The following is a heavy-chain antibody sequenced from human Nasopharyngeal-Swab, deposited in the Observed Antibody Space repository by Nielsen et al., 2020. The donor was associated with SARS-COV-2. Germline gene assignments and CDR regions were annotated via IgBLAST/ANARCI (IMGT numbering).Heavy chain of an antibody. CDR2: IYSGGST. D-gene: IGHD3-16*01. J-gene: IGHJ6*02. CDR1: GFTVRSNY. Sequence: GGFLRLSCAASGFTVRSNYMSWVRQAPGKGLEWVSAIYSGGSTYYADSVKGRFTISRDNSKNTLYLQMNSLRAEDTAVYYCAREWYYDYVWGSSSGMDVWGQGTTVTVSS. CDR3: AREWYYDYVWGSSSGMDV. V-gene: IGHV3-53*01.